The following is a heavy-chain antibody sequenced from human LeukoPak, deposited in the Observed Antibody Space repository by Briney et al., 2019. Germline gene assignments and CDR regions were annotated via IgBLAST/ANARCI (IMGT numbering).Heavy chain of an antibody. CDR3: ARARYCINGVCQNWFDP. J-gene: IGHJ5*02. V-gene: IGHV4-38-2*02. Sequence: PSETLSLTCTVSGFSISSGYYWGRIRQPPGKGLEWIGSSYHSGSNYYTPSLKSRVTISVDTSKNQFSLKLSSVTAADTAVYYCARARYCINGVCQNWFDPWGQGALVTVSS. CDR2: SYHSGSN. CDR1: GFSISSGYY. D-gene: IGHD2-8*01.